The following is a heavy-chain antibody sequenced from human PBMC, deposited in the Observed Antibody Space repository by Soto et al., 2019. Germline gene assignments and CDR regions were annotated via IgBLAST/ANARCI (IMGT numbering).Heavy chain of an antibody. CDR2: MNPNSGNT. CDR3: ARVGRYCSSTSCYRKTYWFDP. D-gene: IGHD2-2*02. J-gene: IGHJ5*02. Sequence: ASVKVSCKASGYTFTSYDINWVRQATGQGLEWMGWMNPNSGNTGYAQKFQGRVTMTRNTSISTAYMELSSLRSEDTAVYYCARVGRYCSSTSCYRKTYWFDPWGQGTLVNVSS. V-gene: IGHV1-8*01. CDR1: GYTFTSYD.